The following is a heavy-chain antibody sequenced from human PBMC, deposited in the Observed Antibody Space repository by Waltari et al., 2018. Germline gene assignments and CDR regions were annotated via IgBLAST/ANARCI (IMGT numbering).Heavy chain of an antibody. Sequence: QVQLVESGGGVVQPGRSLRLSCAASGFTFSSYGMHWVRQAPGKGREWVAVISFDGSYKYFADSVKGRFTISRDNSKNTLFLQMNSLRTEDTAVYYCARATNWVLEAFDLWGQGTMVTVSP. CDR1: GFTFSSYG. J-gene: IGHJ3*01. CDR2: ISFDGSYK. D-gene: IGHD1-1*01. CDR3: ARATNWVLEAFDL. V-gene: IGHV3-30*03.